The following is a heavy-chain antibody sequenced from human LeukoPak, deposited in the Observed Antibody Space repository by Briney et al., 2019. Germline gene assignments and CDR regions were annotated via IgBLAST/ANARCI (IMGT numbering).Heavy chain of an antibody. D-gene: IGHD5-12*01. V-gene: IGHV4-59*08. Sequence: PSETLSLTCSVSGGSISSYYWSWLRQPPGKGLEWIGYIYYSGSTNYNPSLKSRVTISVDTSKNQFSLKLSSVTAADTAVYYCARLKTKWLEEYYFHGMAVWGQGTTLTVPS. CDR2: IYYSGST. CDR3: ARLKTKWLEEYYFHGMAV. J-gene: IGHJ6*02. CDR1: GGSISSYY.